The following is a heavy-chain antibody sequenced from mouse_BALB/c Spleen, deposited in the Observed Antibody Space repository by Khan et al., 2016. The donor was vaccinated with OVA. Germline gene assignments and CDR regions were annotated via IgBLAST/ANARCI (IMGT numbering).Heavy chain of an antibody. CDR2: ISPGSGNT. Sequence: QVQLQQSGTELARPGASVKLSCKASGYTFTDYNINWVKQRTGQGLEWIGEISPGSGNTYYNEKFKGKATLTADKSSSTAYIQLSSLTSEESAVYVCAREWGSWFPYWGQGTLVTVSA. V-gene: IGHV1-77*01. CDR3: AREWGSWFPY. D-gene: IGHD1-3*01. J-gene: IGHJ3*01. CDR1: GYTFTDYN.